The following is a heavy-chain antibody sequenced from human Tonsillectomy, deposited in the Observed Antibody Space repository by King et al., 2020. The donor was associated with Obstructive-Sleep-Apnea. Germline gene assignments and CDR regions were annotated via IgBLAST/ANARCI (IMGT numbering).Heavy chain of an antibody. CDR3: ARDMSDYDSTSPAY. CDR2: ISPNSGAT. J-gene: IGHJ4*02. CDR1: GYTFTGYY. V-gene: IGHV1-2*02. Sequence: QLVQSGAEVKKPGASVKVSCKASGYTFTGYYIHWVRQAPGQGLEWMGWISPNSGATQYAQKFQDRVTMTRDTSISTAYMDLSRLRFDDTALYFCARDMSDYDSTSPAYWGQGTLVTVSS. D-gene: IGHD4/OR15-4a*01.